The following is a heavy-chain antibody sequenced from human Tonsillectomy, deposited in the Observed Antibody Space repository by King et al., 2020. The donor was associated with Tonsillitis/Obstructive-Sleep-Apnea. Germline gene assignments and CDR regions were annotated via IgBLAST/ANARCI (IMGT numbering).Heavy chain of an antibody. Sequence: QLQESGPGLVKPSQTLSLTCTVSGGSISTGGYYWRWIRQHPGQGLEWIGYIYYSGSTYYNPSLKSRVTISVDTSKNQFSLKLSSVTAADTAVYYCARGVDYYDSSGQNNWFDPWGQGTLVTVSS. CDR2: IYYSGST. J-gene: IGHJ5*02. CDR3: ARGVDYYDSSGQNNWFDP. CDR1: GGSISTGGYY. V-gene: IGHV4-31*03. D-gene: IGHD3-22*01.